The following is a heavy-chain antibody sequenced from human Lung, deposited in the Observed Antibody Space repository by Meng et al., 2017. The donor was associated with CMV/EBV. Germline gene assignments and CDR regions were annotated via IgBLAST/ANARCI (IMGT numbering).Heavy chain of an antibody. V-gene: IGHV5-51*01. CDR1: GYTFASHW. Sequence: GGSLRLXCKTSGYTFASHWIGWVRQLPGEDLEWMGMIHCGDSRTIYSPLFQGQVTISVDKSLNTAYLQWNSLQASDTAMYYCARHYDASWFGYWGQGTLV. CDR2: IHCGDSRT. CDR3: ARHYDASWFGY. J-gene: IGHJ4*02. D-gene: IGHD2-2*01.